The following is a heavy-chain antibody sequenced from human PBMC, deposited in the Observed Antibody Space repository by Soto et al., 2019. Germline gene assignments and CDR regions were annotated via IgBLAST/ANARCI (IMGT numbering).Heavy chain of an antibody. V-gene: IGHV4-34*01. CDR1: GGSFSGYY. J-gene: IGHJ4*02. CDR2: INHSGST. Sequence: SETLSLTCAVYGGSFSGYYWSWIRQPPGKGLEWIGEINHSGSTNYNPSLKSRVTISVDTSKNQFSLKLSSVTAADTAVYHCASQYYDFWSGYYWAPSFDYWGQGTLVTVSS. D-gene: IGHD3-3*01. CDR3: ASQYYDFWSGYYWAPSFDY.